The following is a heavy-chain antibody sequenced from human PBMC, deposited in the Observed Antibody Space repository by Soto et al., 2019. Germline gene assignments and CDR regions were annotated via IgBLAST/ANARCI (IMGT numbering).Heavy chain of an antibody. CDR1: GFTVSSANY. CDR2: IYSAGTT. CDR3: HGYGY. Sequence: PGGSVRLSCVVSGFTVSSANYMSWVRQAPGKGLEWVSVIYSAGTTYYADSVKGRFTISRDNSKNTLYLQMNSLRAEDTAVYYCHGYGYWGQGTLVTGSS. V-gene: IGHV3-53*01. J-gene: IGHJ4*02. D-gene: IGHD5-12*01.